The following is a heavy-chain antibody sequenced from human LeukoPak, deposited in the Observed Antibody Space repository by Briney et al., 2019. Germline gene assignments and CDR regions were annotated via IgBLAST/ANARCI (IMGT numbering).Heavy chain of an antibody. Sequence: GASVKVSCKASGYTFTGYYMHWVRQAPGQGLEWMGWINPNSGGTNYAQKFQGRVTMTRDTSISTAYMELSRLRSDDTAVYYCASSAGYSSGCWVSNWGQGTLVTVSS. V-gene: IGHV1-2*02. CDR3: ASSAGYSSGCWVSN. J-gene: IGHJ4*01. CDR1: GYTFTGYY. D-gene: IGHD6-19*01. CDR2: INPNSGGT.